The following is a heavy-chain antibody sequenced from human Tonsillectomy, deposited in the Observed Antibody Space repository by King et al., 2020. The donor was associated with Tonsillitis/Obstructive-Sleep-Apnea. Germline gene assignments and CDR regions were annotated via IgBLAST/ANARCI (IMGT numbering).Heavy chain of an antibody. V-gene: IGHV3-30*04. Sequence: VQLVESGGGVVQPGRSLRLSCAASGFTFSSYTMHWVRQAPGKGLEWVAIISYDGSNKYYADSVKGRFTFYRDNSKNTLYLQLNSLRPEDTAVYYCANGGSQHSSGWYYFDYWGQGTLVTVSS. CDR3: ANGGSQHSSGWYYFDY. J-gene: IGHJ4*02. CDR2: ISYDGSNK. CDR1: GFTFSSYT. D-gene: IGHD6-19*01.